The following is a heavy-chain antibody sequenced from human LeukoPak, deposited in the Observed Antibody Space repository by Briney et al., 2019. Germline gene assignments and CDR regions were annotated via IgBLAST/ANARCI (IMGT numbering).Heavy chain of an antibody. CDR2: INTDGSYS. V-gene: IGHV3-74*01. CDR1: GFTFSYFW. D-gene: IGHD4-17*01. Sequence: GESLRLSCAASGFTFSYFWMHWFRQTPGKGLVWVSCINTDGSYSTYADSVKGRFTISRDNVRNTLYLQMNSLRAEDSAVYYCARDFDGPRASDYWGQGISVTVSS. CDR3: ARDFDGPRASDY. J-gene: IGHJ4*02.